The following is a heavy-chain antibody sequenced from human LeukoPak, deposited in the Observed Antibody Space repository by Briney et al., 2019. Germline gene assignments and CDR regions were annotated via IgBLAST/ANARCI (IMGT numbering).Heavy chain of an antibody. CDR2: IYHSGST. V-gene: IGHV4-38-2*02. CDR3: ARVAAMAEGCYYYYMDV. J-gene: IGHJ6*03. CDR1: GYSISSGYY. D-gene: IGHD5-18*01. Sequence: SETLSLTCTVSGYSISSGYYWGWIRQPPGKGLEWIGSIYHSGSTYYNPSLKSRVTISVDTSKNQFPLKLSSVTAADTAVYYCARVAAMAEGCYYYYMDVWGKGTTVTVSS.